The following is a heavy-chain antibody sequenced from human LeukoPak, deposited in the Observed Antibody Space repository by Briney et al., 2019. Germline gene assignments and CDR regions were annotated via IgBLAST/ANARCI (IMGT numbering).Heavy chain of an antibody. CDR2: IWYDGSSE. D-gene: IGHD3-9*01. Sequence: GGSLRLSCEASGFTFSSYGMHWVRQAPGKGLEWVAVIWYDGSSEYYAGSVKGRFTISRDNSRNTLYLQMNSLRGDDTAVYYCGSGLTGPYYFDYWGQGTLVIVDS. CDR3: GSGLTGPYYFDY. V-gene: IGHV3-33*01. J-gene: IGHJ4*02. CDR1: GFTFSSYG.